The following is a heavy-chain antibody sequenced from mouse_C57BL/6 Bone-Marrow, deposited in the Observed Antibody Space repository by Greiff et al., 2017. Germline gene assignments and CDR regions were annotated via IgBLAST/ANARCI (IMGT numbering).Heavy chain of an antibody. CDR2: FYPGSGSI. D-gene: IGHD2-5*01. Sequence: VKLMESGAELVKPGASVKLSCKASGYTFTEYTIHWVKQRSGQGLEWIGWFYPGSGSIKYNEKFKDKATLTADKSSSTVYMELSRLTSEDSAVYFCARHLAYYSNYVPFDYWGQGTTLTVSS. V-gene: IGHV1-62-2*01. CDR3: ARHLAYYSNYVPFDY. CDR1: GYTFTEYT. J-gene: IGHJ2*01.